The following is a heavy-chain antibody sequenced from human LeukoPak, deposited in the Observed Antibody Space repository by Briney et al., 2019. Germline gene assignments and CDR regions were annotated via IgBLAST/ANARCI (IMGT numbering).Heavy chain of an antibody. D-gene: IGHD2-15*01. J-gene: IGHJ4*02. CDR1: GFIISRDS. CDR2: ISHDRGIK. V-gene: IGHV3-48*01. Sequence: PGGSLRLSCAASGFIISRDSMNWVRQAPGKGLEWIAYISHDRGIKYYADSVRGRFTISRDNAKNSLYLQMHSLRAEDTAVYFCVRDNPRCCGVVPANIDDYWGQGTLVTVSS. CDR3: VRDNPRCCGVVPANIDDY.